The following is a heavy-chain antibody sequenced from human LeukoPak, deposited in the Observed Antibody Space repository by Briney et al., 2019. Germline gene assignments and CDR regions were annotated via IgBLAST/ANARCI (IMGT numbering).Heavy chain of an antibody. J-gene: IGHJ4*02. CDR3: ARVGASGTFDY. D-gene: IGHD1-26*01. CDR2: ISSNGDGT. CDR1: GFTFSGYA. Sequence: PGGSLRLSCAASGFTFSGYAMHWVRQAPGKGLEYVSAISSNGDGTYYANSVKGRFTISRDNSKNTPYLQMSSLRPEDMAVYYCARVGASGTFDYWGQGTLVTVSS. V-gene: IGHV3-64*01.